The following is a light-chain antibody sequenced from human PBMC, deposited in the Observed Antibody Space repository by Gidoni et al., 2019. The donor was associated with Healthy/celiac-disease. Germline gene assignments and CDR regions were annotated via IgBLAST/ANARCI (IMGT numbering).Light chain of an antibody. Sequence: DIVMTQSPDSLAVSLGERATINCKSSQSVLYSSNNKNYSAWYQQKLGQPPKLLMYWASTRESGVPDRFSGSWSGTYFTLTISSLQAEDVAVYYCQQYYSTPKTFXQXTKVEIK. CDR3: QQYYSTPKT. CDR1: QSVLYSSNNKNY. J-gene: IGKJ1*01. V-gene: IGKV4-1*01. CDR2: WAS.